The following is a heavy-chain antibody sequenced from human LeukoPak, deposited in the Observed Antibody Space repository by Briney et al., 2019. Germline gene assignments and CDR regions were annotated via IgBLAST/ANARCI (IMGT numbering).Heavy chain of an antibody. J-gene: IGHJ5*02. D-gene: IGHD6-13*01. V-gene: IGHV3-23*01. CDR3: AKAPAGPEYSSTWKFGYNWFDP. CDR1: GFTFSSCG. CDR2: IGGSGGRT. Sequence: SGGSLRLSCAASGFTFSSCGMSWVRQAPGKGLEWVSAIGGSGGRTYYADSVKGRFTISRDNSKNTLYLQMNSLRVEDTAIYYCAKAPAGPEYSSTWKFGYNWFDPWGQGTLVTVSS.